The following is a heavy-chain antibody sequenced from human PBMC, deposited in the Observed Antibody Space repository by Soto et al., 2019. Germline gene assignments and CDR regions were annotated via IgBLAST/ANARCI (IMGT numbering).Heavy chain of an antibody. CDR2: IIGMFGTA. V-gene: IGHV1-69*13. D-gene: IGHD2-21*01. CDR1: GGTFRSYD. J-gene: IGHJ6*02. CDR3: AKHFVGPLGTYYHHYYGMDV. Sequence: GASVKVSCKASGGTFRSYDISWVRQAPGQGLEWMGGIIGMFGTANYAQRFQGRVTITADESTSTAYLEVSNLRSEDTAVYYCAKHFVGPLGTYYHHYYGMDVWGQATTVTFYS.